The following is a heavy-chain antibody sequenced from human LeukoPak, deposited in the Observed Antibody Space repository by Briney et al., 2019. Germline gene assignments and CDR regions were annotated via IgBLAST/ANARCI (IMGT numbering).Heavy chain of an antibody. Sequence: SETLSLTCTVSGGSVSSYYWSWIRQPPGKGLEWIGYIYYSGSTNYNPSLKSRVTISVDTSKNQFSLKLSSVTAADTAVYYCARTSGWYYFDYWGQGTLVTVSS. J-gene: IGHJ4*02. CDR2: IYYSGST. CDR1: GGSVSSYY. CDR3: ARTSGWYYFDY. V-gene: IGHV4-59*02. D-gene: IGHD6-19*01.